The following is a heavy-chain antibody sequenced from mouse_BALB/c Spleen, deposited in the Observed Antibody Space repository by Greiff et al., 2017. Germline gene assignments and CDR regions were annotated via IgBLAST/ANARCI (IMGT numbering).Heavy chain of an antibody. CDR3: ARDDGYYRSYAMDY. J-gene: IGHJ4*01. V-gene: IGHV5-17*02. Sequence: EVQRVESGGGLVQPGGSRKLSCAASGFTFSSFGMHWVRQAPEKGLEWVAYISSGSSTIYYADTVKGRFTISRDNPKNNLFLQMTSLRSEDTAMYYCARDDGYYRSYAMDYWGQGTSVTVSS. CDR1: GFTFSSFG. D-gene: IGHD2-3*01. CDR2: ISSGSSTI.